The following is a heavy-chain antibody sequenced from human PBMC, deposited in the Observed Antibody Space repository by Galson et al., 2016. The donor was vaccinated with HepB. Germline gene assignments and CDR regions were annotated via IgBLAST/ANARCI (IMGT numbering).Heavy chain of an antibody. CDR2: ISHGGST. CDR1: GGSISSSHW. CDR3: ARVHRGLIEYSSSSGFPDY. V-gene: IGHV4-4*02. J-gene: IGHJ4*02. D-gene: IGHD6-6*01. Sequence: ETLSLTCAVSGGSISSSHWWSWVRQPPGKGLEWIGEISHGGSTNYNPSLRSRVTISVDKSKNQFSLNLYSVTAADTAVYYCARVHRGLIEYSSSSGFPDYWGQGTLVTVSS.